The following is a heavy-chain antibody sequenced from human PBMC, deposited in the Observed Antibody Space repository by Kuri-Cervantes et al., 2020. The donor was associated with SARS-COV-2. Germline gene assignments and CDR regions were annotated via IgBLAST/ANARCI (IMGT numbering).Heavy chain of an antibody. Sequence: GGSLRLSCAASGFTFSSYEMNWVRQAPGKGLEWVSYISSSGSTIYYADSVKGRFTFSRDNAKNSLYLQMNSLRAEDTAVYYCARVDPPLIDSSGLTGIDYWGQGTLVTVSS. D-gene: IGHD6-19*01. CDR2: ISSSGSTI. J-gene: IGHJ4*02. CDR3: ARVDPPLIDSSGLTGIDY. V-gene: IGHV3-48*03. CDR1: GFTFSSYE.